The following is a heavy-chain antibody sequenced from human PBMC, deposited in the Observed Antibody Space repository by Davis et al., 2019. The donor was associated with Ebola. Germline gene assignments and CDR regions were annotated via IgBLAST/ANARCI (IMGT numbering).Heavy chain of an antibody. CDR1: GFTFSSYA. CDR3: TRGKSWTDC. V-gene: IGHV3-7*03. J-gene: IGHJ4*02. D-gene: IGHD3-10*01. Sequence: GGSLRLSCAASGFTFSSYAMSWVRQAPGKGLEWVASIRNDGSEERYVDSVRGRFTTSRDNAKNALYLQMVSLRVEDSALYYCTRGKSWTDCWGQGTLVTVSS. CDR2: IRNDGSEE.